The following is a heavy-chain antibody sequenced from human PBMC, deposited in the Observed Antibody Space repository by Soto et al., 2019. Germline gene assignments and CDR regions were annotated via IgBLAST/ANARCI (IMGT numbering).Heavy chain of an antibody. V-gene: IGHV1-2*02. CDR2: INPYTGGT. CDR1: GYTFTGYY. CDR3: ATQFHHCGGDCYRGPYFGMDV. J-gene: IGHJ6*02. D-gene: IGHD2-21*02. Sequence: QVQLVQSGSEVKEPGASVKVSCKASGYTFTGYYVLWVRQAPGQGPECMGWINPYTGGTNYAQKFQCRVTMTRDTSIRTAYMELSKLIYDDTAVYYCATQFHHCGGDCYRGPYFGMDVWGQGTTVTVSS.